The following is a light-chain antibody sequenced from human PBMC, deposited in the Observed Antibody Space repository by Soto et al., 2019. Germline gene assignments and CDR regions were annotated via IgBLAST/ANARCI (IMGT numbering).Light chain of an antibody. Sequence: EIVLTQFPATLSLSPGARATLSCRASQSVPTYLAWYHHKPGQAPRLLIYDISNRAPGIPARFSASGSGTDFTLTINSLEPEDSATYYCQQRSSWPRNTFGQGTKLEIK. CDR1: QSVPTY. V-gene: IGKV3-11*01. CDR2: DIS. CDR3: QQRSSWPRNT. J-gene: IGKJ2*01.